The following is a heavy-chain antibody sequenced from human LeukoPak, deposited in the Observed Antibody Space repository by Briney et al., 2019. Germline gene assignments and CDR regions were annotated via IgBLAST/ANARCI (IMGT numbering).Heavy chain of an antibody. J-gene: IGHJ5*02. D-gene: IGHD3-22*01. Sequence: SETLSLTCTVSGDSISSGGYSWSWIRQPPGRGLEWIGYIYHIGYISQSGNIYQNPSLKSRVTISLDTSRNQFSLKLSSVTAADTAVSYCARSPLAFYDSSGYPRVWFDPWGQGTLVTVSS. CDR2: GYISQSGNI. CDR1: GDSISSGGYS. V-gene: IGHV4-30-4*07. CDR3: ARSPLAFYDSSGYPRVWFDP.